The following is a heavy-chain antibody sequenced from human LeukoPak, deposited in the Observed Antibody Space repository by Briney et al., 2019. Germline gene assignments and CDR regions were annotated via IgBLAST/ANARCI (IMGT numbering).Heavy chain of an antibody. Sequence: GESLKISCKGSGYSFTSYWIGWVRQMPGKGLEWMGIIYPGDSDTRYSPSLQGQVTISADKSISTAYLQWSSLKASDTAMYYCARHDIVGATTAAFDIWGQGTMVTVSS. D-gene: IGHD1-26*01. CDR2: IYPGDSDT. V-gene: IGHV5-51*01. J-gene: IGHJ3*02. CDR3: ARHDIVGATTAAFDI. CDR1: GYSFTSYW.